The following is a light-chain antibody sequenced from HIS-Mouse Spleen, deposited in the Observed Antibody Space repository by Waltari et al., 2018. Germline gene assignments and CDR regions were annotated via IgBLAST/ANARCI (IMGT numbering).Light chain of an antibody. CDR1: PVGDKY. CDR3: QAWDSSTAV. Sequence: SYELTQPPSVAGSPGPTASITCPGAPVGDKYACRYQQTPGPSPVLGSYQDSKRPSGIPERFSGSNPGNTATLTISGTQAMDEADYYCQAWDSSTAVFGTGTKVTVL. CDR2: QDS. J-gene: IGLJ1*01. V-gene: IGLV3-1*01.